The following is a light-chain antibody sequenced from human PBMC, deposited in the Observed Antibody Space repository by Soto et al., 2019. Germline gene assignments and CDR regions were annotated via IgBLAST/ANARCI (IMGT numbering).Light chain of an antibody. J-gene: IGLJ2*01. V-gene: IGLV1-51*01. CDR1: SSNIGNNY. CDR3: ATWDRSLSVGV. CDR2: DND. Sequence: QSVLTQPPSVSVAPGQTVTISCSGSSSNIGNNYVFWYQQLPGTAPKLLIYDNDKRPSGIPDRFSGSKSGTSATLGITGLQTGDEADYYCATWDRSLSVGVFGGGTKVTVL.